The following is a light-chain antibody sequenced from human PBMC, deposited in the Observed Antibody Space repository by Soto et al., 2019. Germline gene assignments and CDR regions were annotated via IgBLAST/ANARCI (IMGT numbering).Light chain of an antibody. CDR1: QSVRAN. Sequence: EIVMTQSPATLSVSPGERATVSCRASQSVRANVAWYQQKPGQAPRLLIYGASTRATGVPARFSGSGSGTEFTLTISSLQSEDFATYYCQQYDNLSSAFGGGTKVEIK. V-gene: IGKV3-15*01. CDR2: GAS. J-gene: IGKJ4*01. CDR3: QQYDNLSSA.